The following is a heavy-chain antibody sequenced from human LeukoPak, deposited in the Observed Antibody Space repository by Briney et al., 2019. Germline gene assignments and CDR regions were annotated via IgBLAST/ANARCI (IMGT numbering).Heavy chain of an antibody. CDR1: GGSISSYY. CDR2: IYYSGST. V-gene: IGHV4-59*01. Sequence: PSETLSLTCTVSGGSISSYYWSWIRQPPGKGLEWIGYIYYSGSTKYNPSLKSRVTMSVDTSKNQFSLKLTSVTAADTAVYYCARWSDGSSAYYGPWGQGTLVTVSS. J-gene: IGHJ5*02. D-gene: IGHD3-22*01. CDR3: ARWSDGSSAYYGP.